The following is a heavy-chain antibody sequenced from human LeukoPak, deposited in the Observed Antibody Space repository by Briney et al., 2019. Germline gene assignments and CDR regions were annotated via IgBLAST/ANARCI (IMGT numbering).Heavy chain of an antibody. Sequence: GGSLRLSCAASGFTFSSYGMHWVRQAPGKGLEWVAVISYDGSNKYYADSVKGRFTISRDNSKNTLYLQMNSLRAEDTAVYYCAKDVGPTGDLYYFDYWGQGTLVTVSS. J-gene: IGHJ4*02. CDR3: AKDVGPTGDLYYFDY. V-gene: IGHV3-30*18. CDR1: GFTFSSYG. D-gene: IGHD1-26*01. CDR2: ISYDGSNK.